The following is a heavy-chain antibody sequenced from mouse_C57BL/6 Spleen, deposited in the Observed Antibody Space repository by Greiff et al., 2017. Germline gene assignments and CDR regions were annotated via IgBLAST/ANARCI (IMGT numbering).Heavy chain of an antibody. V-gene: IGHV1-81*01. CDR3: ARLGPITTVVPLYFDY. Sequence: LQESGAELARPGASVKLSCKASGYTFTSYGISWVKQRTGQGLEWIGEIYPRSGNTYYNEKFKGKATLTADKSSSTAYMELRSLTSEDSAVYFCARLGPITTVVPLYFDYWGQGTTLTVSS. D-gene: IGHD1-1*01. J-gene: IGHJ2*01. CDR1: GYTFTSYG. CDR2: IYPRSGNT.